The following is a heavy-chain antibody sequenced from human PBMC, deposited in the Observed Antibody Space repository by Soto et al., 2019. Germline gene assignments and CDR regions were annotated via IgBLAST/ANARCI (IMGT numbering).Heavy chain of an antibody. CDR2: IIPIFGTA. CDR3: ARYSSGWSAGDNWFDP. Sequence: QVQLVQSGAEVKKPGSSVKVSCKASGGTFSSYAISWVRQAPGQGLEWMGGIIPIFGTANYAQKFQGRVTITADEATSTADMELRSLRSEDTAVYYCARYSSGWSAGDNWFDPWGQGTLVTVSS. D-gene: IGHD3-10*01. CDR1: GGTFSSYA. V-gene: IGHV1-69*01. J-gene: IGHJ5*02.